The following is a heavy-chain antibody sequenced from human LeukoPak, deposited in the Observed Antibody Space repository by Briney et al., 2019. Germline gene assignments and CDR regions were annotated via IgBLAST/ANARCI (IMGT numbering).Heavy chain of an antibody. CDR3: AQAPDYYDSSGYYRFGYFDY. CDR2: ISGSGGST. J-gene: IGHJ4*02. Sequence: PGGSLRLSCAASGFTFSSYAMSWVRQAPGKGLEWVSAISGSGGSTYYADSVKGRFTISRDNSKNTLYLQMNSLRAEDTAVYYCAQAPDYYDSSGYYRFGYFDYWGQGTLVTVSS. V-gene: IGHV3-23*01. CDR1: GFTFSSYA. D-gene: IGHD3-22*01.